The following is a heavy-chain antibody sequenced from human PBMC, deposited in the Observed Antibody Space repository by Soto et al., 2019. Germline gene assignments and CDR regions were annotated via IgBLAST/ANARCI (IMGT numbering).Heavy chain of an antibody. Sequence: QVQLVQSGAEVKKPGASVKVSCKASGNTFTSYSVYWVRQAPGQGLEWMGWINAGNSNTRYSQKSQARVTITRDTSASTVYMELSSLRSEDTAVYYCARDRYSSSWYVGAFDYWGQGTLVTVSS. CDR2: INAGNSNT. CDR3: ARDRYSSSWYVGAFDY. J-gene: IGHJ4*02. V-gene: IGHV1-3*01. CDR1: GNTFTSYS. D-gene: IGHD6-13*01.